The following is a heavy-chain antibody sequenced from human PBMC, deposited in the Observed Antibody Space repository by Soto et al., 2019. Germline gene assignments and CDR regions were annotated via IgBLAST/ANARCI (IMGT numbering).Heavy chain of an antibody. J-gene: IGHJ4*02. Sequence: SGPTLVNPTQTLTLTCTFSGFSLSTSGVGVGWIRQPPGKALEWLALIYWDDDKRYSPSLKSRLTITKDTSKNQVVLTMTNMDPVDTATYYCAHRFYDILTGDDYFDYWGQGTLVTAPQ. D-gene: IGHD3-9*01. CDR2: IYWDDDK. V-gene: IGHV2-5*02. CDR3: AHRFYDILTGDDYFDY. CDR1: GFSLSTSGVG.